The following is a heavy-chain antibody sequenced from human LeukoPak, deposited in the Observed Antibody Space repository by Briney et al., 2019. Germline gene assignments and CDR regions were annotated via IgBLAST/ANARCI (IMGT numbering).Heavy chain of an antibody. V-gene: IGHV4-59*12. J-gene: IGHJ3*02. Sequence: SETLSLTCTVSGGSISSYYWSWIRQPPGKGLEWIGYMYHSGTTHYNPSLKSRVTISVDRSKNQFSLKLSSVTAADTAVYYCVRGYYYDSSGYWVRAFDIWGQGTMVTVSS. CDR3: VRGYYYDSSGYWVRAFDI. CDR1: GGSISSYY. D-gene: IGHD3-22*01. CDR2: MYHSGTT.